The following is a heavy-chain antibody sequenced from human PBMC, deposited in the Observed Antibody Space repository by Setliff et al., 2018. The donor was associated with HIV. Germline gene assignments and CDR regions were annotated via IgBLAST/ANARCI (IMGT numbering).Heavy chain of an antibody. J-gene: IGHJ4*02. CDR1: GGTFSSYA. V-gene: IGHV1-69*05. CDR2: IIPIFGTA. D-gene: IGHD2-2*01. CDR3: ARGPPIVVVPAALLTFDY. Sequence: GASVKVSCKASGGTFSSYAISWVRQAPGQGLEWMGGIIPIFGTANYAQKLQGRVTMTTDTSTSTAYMELRSLRSDDTAVYYCARGPPIVVVPAALLTFDYWGQGTLDTVSS.